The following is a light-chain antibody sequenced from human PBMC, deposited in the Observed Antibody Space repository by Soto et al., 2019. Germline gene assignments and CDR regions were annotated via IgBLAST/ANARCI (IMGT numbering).Light chain of an antibody. J-gene: IGKJ1*01. V-gene: IGKV1-5*01. CDR2: DAS. CDR1: QSISNW. Sequence: DIQMTQSPSTLPASVGDRVTITCRASQSISNWLAWYQQKPGKAPKLLIYDASSLASGVPSRFSGSGSGTEFTLTISSLQPDDFATYYCQQYNIYSPWTFGQGTKVDIK. CDR3: QQYNIYSPWT.